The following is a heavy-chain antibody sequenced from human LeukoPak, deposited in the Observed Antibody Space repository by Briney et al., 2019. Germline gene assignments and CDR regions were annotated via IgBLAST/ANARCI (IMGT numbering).Heavy chain of an antibody. CDR2: IIPIFGTA. CDR3: ARSKYYYDSSGYPRAFDI. D-gene: IGHD3-22*01. Sequence: SVKVSCKASGGTFSSYAISWVRQAPGQGLEWMGGIIPIFGTANYAQKFQGRVTITTDESTSTAYMELSSLRSEDTAVYYCARSKYYYDSSGYPRAFDIWGQGTMVTVSS. V-gene: IGHV1-69*05. CDR1: GGTFSSYA. J-gene: IGHJ3*02.